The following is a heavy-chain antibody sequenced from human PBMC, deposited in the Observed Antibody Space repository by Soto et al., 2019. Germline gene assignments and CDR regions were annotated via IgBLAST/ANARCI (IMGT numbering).Heavy chain of an antibody. CDR2: ISYDGSNA. CDR1: GFSFSTYA. Sequence: QEQLVESGGGVVQPGTSLRLSCTASGFSFSTYAMYWVRQAPGKGLEWVAIISYDGSNAQYADSVKGRFTVARDNSKNTLYLQMNSLRAEDTAVYYCARDMYSSSWYVPIDYWGQGTLVTVSS. V-gene: IGHV3-30*04. D-gene: IGHD6-13*01. J-gene: IGHJ4*02. CDR3: ARDMYSSSWYVPIDY.